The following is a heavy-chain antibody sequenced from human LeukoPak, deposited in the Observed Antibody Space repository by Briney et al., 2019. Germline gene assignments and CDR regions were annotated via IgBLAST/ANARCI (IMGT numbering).Heavy chain of an antibody. CDR1: GDCLSSNSVT. CDR2: TYYRSTWYN. D-gene: IGHD2-2*01. V-gene: IGHV6-1*01. CDR3: ARRLTQYDCFDP. Sequence: SQTLSLTCAISGDCLSSNSVTWNWIRQSPSRGLEWLGRTYYRSTWYNDYAVSVRGRITVNPDTSKNQFSLHLNSVTPEDTAVYYCARRLTQYDCFDPWGQGILVTVSS. J-gene: IGHJ5*02.